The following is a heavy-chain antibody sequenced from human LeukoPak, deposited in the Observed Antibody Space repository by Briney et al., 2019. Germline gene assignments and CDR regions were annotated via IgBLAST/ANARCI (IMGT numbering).Heavy chain of an antibody. CDR1: GFTFSSYS. CDR2: ISSSSSYI. J-gene: IGHJ4*02. Sequence: KTGGSLRLSCAASGFTFSSYSMNWVRQAPGKGLEWVSSISSSSSYIYYADSVKGRFTISRDNAKNSLYLQMDSLRAEDTAVYYCAREVNYSDSIGLLGYWGQGTLVTVSS. CDR3: AREVNYSDSIGLLGY. D-gene: IGHD3-22*01. V-gene: IGHV3-21*01.